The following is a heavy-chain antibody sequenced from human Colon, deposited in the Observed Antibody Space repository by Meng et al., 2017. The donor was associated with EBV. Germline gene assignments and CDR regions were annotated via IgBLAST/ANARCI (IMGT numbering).Heavy chain of an antibody. J-gene: IGHJ4*02. Sequence: VWGPVLVKHSQTLSLTCTVSGGSISSGAYYWSWIRQHPGKGLEWIGYIYYSGSTYYNPSLKSRVTISIDTSKNQFSLKLSSVTAADTAVYYCARGPSRWLQFSFDYWGQGTLVTVSS. CDR2: IYYSGST. CDR1: GGSISSGAYY. V-gene: IGHV4-31*03. D-gene: IGHD5-24*01. CDR3: ARGPSRWLQFSFDY.